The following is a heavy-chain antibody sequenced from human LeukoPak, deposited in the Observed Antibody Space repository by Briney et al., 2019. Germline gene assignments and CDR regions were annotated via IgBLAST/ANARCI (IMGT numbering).Heavy chain of an antibody. J-gene: IGHJ4*02. CDR1: GFTFSSYW. Sequence: PGGSLRLSCEASGFTFSSYWMSWVRQAPGKGLEWVASITKDGSEKLYVDSVKGRFTVSRDNAKNSLYLQMNSLRAEDTAVYSGARDRGWPLTYFDQWGQGTLVTVSS. V-gene: IGHV3-7*01. D-gene: IGHD6-19*01. CDR2: ITKDGSEK. CDR3: ARDRGWPLTYFDQ.